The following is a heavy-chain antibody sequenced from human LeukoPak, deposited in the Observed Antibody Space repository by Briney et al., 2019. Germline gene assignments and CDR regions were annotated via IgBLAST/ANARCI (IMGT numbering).Heavy chain of an antibody. Sequence: PSETLSLTCTVSGGSITNYYWSWIRQPPGKGLEWIGYIYYSGTTNYNPSLKSRVTISVDTSKNQFSLKLSSVTAADTAVYYCARDAAMMGRNWFDPWGQGTLVTVSS. V-gene: IGHV4-59*12. D-gene: IGHD3-22*01. J-gene: IGHJ5*02. CDR1: GGSITNYY. CDR2: IYYSGTT. CDR3: ARDAAMMGRNWFDP.